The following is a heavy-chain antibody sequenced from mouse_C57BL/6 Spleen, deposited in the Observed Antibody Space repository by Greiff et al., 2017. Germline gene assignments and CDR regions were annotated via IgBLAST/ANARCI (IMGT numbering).Heavy chain of an antibody. D-gene: IGHD1-1*01. V-gene: IGHV1-53*01. Sequence: QVQLQQPGTELVKPGASVKLSCKASGYTFTSYWMHWVKQRPGQGLEWIGNINPSNGGTNYNEKFKSKATLTVDTSASTAYMQLSSLTSEDSAVYYGARGYGGSDGFAYWGQGTLVTVSA. J-gene: IGHJ3*01. CDR3: ARGYGGSDGFAY. CDR2: INPSNGGT. CDR1: GYTFTSYW.